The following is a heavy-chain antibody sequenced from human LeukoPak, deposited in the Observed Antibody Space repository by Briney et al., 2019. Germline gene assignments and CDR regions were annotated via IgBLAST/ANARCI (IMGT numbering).Heavy chain of an antibody. CDR2: ISSTSNTM. V-gene: IGHV3-48*04. Sequence: GGSLRHSCAASLFTLCRYIMNGVRPAPGKGLEWVSYISSTSNTMYYADSVKGRFTISRENAKTSLYLHMNSLTPEDTDVYYCSRISVIRGLSSFDSWGQGTLVTVSS. J-gene: IGHJ4*02. CDR1: LFTLCRYI. D-gene: IGHD3-10*01. CDR3: SRISVIRGLSSFDS.